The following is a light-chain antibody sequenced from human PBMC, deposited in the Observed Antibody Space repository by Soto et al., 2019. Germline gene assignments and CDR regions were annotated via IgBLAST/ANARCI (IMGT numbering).Light chain of an antibody. CDR2: DNN. V-gene: IGLV1-51*01. Sequence: QSVLTQPPSVSAAPGQKVTISCSGSSSNIGNNYVSWYRQLPGTAPKLLIYDNNKRPSGIPDRFSGSKSGTSATLGITGLQTGDEADYYCGTWDISLIVWVFGGGTKLTVL. CDR3: GTWDISLIVWV. J-gene: IGLJ3*02. CDR1: SSNIGNNY.